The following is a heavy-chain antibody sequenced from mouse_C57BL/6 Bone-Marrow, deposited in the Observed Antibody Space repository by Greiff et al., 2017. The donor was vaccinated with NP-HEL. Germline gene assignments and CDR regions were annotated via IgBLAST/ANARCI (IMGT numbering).Heavy chain of an antibody. V-gene: IGHV5-16*01. CDR1: GFPFSDYY. CDR2: INYDGSST. Sequence: EVQVVESEGGLVQPGSSMKLSCTASGFPFSDYYMAWVRQVPEKGLEWVANINYDGSSTYYLDSLKSRFIISRDNAKNILYLQMSSLKSEDTATYYCARDSWFAYWGQGTLVTVSA. J-gene: IGHJ3*01. CDR3: ARDSWFAY.